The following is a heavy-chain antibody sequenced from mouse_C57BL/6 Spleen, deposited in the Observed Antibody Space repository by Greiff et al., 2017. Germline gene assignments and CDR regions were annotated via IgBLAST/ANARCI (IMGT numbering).Heavy chain of an antibody. CDR1: GYSFTGYY. CDR3: ARWGGSSWYFDV. Sequence: EVKLMESGPELVKPGASVKISCKASGYSFTGYYMHWVKQSSEKSLEWIGEINPSTGGTSYNQKFKGKATLTVDKSSSTAYMQLKSLTSEDSAVYYCARWGGSSWYFDVWGTGTTVTVSS. J-gene: IGHJ1*03. V-gene: IGHV1-43*01. D-gene: IGHD1-1*01. CDR2: INPSTGGT.